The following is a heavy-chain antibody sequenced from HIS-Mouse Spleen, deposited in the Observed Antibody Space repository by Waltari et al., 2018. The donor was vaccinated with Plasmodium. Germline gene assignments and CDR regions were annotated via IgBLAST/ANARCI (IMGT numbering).Heavy chain of an antibody. CDR2: ISYDGSNK. CDR1: GFTFSSYA. CDR3: ARGSRGLYSGSYFDY. Sequence: QVQLVESGGGVVQPGRSLRLSCAASGFTFSSYALHLVRQAPCKGREVVAVISYDGSNKYYADSVKGRFTSSRDKSKNTLYLQMNSLRAEDTAVYYCARGSRGLYSGSYFDYWGQGTLVTVSS. D-gene: IGHD1-26*01. J-gene: IGHJ4*02. V-gene: IGHV3-30-3*01.